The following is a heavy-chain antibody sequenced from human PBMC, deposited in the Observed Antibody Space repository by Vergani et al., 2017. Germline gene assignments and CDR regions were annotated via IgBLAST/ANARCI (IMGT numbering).Heavy chain of an antibody. J-gene: IGHJ3*02. CDR2: IRYDGSNK. CDR1: GFTFSSYG. D-gene: IGHD2-21*01. CDR3: AKGGVWGGDCYSGSDAFDI. V-gene: IGHV3-30*02. Sequence: QVQLVESGGGVVQPGGSLRLSCAASGFTFSSYGMHWVRQAPGKGLEWVAFIRYDGSNKYYADSVKGRFTISRDNSKNTLYLQMNSLRAEDTAVYYCAKGGVWGGDCYSGSDAFDIWGQGTMVTVSA.